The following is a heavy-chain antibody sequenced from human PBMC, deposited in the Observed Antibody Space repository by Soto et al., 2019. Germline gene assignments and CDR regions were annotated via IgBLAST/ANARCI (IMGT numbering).Heavy chain of an antibody. J-gene: IGHJ4*02. Sequence: PSETLSLTCTVSGGSISSTGYYWGWIRQPPGKGLEWIGSIYYSGSTSYNPSLQSRVTMSVDTSKNQFSLKLTFVTAADTAVYYCARIPNISSWPFDYWGRGTLVTVSS. CDR1: GGSISSTGYY. V-gene: IGHV4-39*07. CDR3: ARIPNISSWPFDY. D-gene: IGHD6-13*01. CDR2: IYYSGST.